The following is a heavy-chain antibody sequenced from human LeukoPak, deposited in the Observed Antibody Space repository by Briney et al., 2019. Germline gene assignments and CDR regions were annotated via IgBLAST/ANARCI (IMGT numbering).Heavy chain of an antibody. V-gene: IGHV1-2*02. D-gene: IGHD6-19*01. J-gene: IGHJ3*02. CDR1: GYTFTGYY. CDR3: ARTRGGIAVAGTWAFDI. Sequence: ASVKVSCKASGYTFTGYYMHWVRQAPGQGLEWMGWINPNSGGTNYAQKFQGRVTMTRDTSISTAYMELSRLRSDDTAVYYCARTRGGIAVAGTWAFDIRGQGTMVTVSS. CDR2: INPNSGGT.